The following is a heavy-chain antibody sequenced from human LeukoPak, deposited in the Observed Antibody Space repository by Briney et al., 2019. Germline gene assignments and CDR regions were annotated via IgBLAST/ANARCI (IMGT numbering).Heavy chain of an antibody. Sequence: PSETLSLTCTVSGGSISSSSYYWGWIRQPPGKGLEWIGSIYYSGSTYYNPSLKSRVTISVDTSKNQFSLKLSSVTAADTAVYYCARGGSSGYNYNAFDIWRQGTMVTVSS. CDR2: IYYSGST. CDR3: ARGGSSGYNYNAFDI. CDR1: GGSISSSSYY. J-gene: IGHJ3*02. V-gene: IGHV4-39*01. D-gene: IGHD3-22*01.